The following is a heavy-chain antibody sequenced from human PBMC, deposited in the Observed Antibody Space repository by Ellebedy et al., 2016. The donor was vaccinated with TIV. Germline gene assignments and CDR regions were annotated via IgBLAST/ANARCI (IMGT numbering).Heavy chain of an antibody. CDR2: TYDRSKWYN. D-gene: IGHD3/OR15-3a*01. CDR1: GDSVSSNTAS. Sequence: SETLSLTCAISGDSVSSNTASWNWIRQSPSRGLEWLGRTYDRSKWYNDYAVSVKSRITITPDTSKNQFSLQLNSVTPEDTAVYYCARGTWTKFDYWGQGTPVTVSS. CDR3: ARGTWTKFDY. J-gene: IGHJ4*02. V-gene: IGHV6-1*01.